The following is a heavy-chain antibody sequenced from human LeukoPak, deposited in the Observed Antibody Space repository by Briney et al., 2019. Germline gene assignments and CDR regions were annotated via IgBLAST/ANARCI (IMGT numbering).Heavy chain of an antibody. CDR2: INHSGST. Sequence: SETLSLTCAVYGGSFSGYYWSWIRQPPGKGLEWIGEINHSGSTNYNPPLKSRVTISVDTSKNQFSLELSSVTAADTAVYYCARGRPKYSYGYFDYWGQGTLVTVSS. CDR1: GGSFSGYY. D-gene: IGHD5-18*01. V-gene: IGHV4-34*01. J-gene: IGHJ4*02. CDR3: ARGRPKYSYGYFDY.